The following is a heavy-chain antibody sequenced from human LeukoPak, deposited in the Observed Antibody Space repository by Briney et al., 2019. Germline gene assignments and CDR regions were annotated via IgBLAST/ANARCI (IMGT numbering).Heavy chain of an antibody. V-gene: IGHV6-1*01. J-gene: IGHJ6*02. D-gene: IGHD6-19*01. CDR3: ARGRYSSGWYVYYGMDV. CDR2: TYYRSKWYN. CDR1: GDSVSSNSAA. Sequence: QTLSLTCAISGDSVSSNSAAWNWIRQSPSRGLEWLGRTYYRSKWYNDYAVSVKSRITINPDTSKNQFSLQLNSVTPEDTAVYYCARGRYSSGWYVYYGMDVWGQGTTVTVSS.